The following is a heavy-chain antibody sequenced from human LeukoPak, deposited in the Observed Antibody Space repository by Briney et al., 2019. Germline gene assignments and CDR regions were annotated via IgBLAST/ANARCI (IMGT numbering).Heavy chain of an antibody. CDR1: GFTLSTNA. V-gene: IGHV3-23*01. Sequence: QPGGSLRLSSLTSGFTLSTNAMSWVRQAPGKGLEWISGISGSGASTYYADSVKGRFTISRDDSRNTLYLQMNSLRGDDTAVYYCAKDVGKWESLHFFDYWGQGTLVTVSS. J-gene: IGHJ4*02. CDR3: AKDVGKWESLHFFDY. D-gene: IGHD1-26*01. CDR2: ISGSGAST.